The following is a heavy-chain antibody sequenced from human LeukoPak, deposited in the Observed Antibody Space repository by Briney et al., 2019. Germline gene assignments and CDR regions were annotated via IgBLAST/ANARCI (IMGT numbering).Heavy chain of an antibody. V-gene: IGHV3-53*01. Sequence: GGSLRLSCAGSGFTVSSNYMSWVRQAPGKGPEWVSVIYSGGSTYYADSVKGRFTISRDNAKNTLFLQMNSLRAEDTAVYYCTRDWTARSNAFDIWGQGTMVTVSS. CDR3: TRDWTARSNAFDI. D-gene: IGHD3/OR15-3a*01. CDR2: IYSGGST. CDR1: GFTVSSNY. J-gene: IGHJ3*02.